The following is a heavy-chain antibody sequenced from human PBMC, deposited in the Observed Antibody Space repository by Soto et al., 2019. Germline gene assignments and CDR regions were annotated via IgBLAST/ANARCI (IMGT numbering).Heavy chain of an antibody. Sequence: EVQLLESGGGLVQPGGSLRLSCAASGFTFSGYAMNWVRQAPGKGLEWVSSISGSTTVTHYADSVKGRFTISRDNSKNTLNLQMNSLRADDTAVYYWAKGQSGAYSWGQGTLVTVSS. CDR1: GFTFSGYA. CDR2: ISGSTTVT. D-gene: IGHD4-4*01. V-gene: IGHV3-23*01. CDR3: AKGQSGAYS. J-gene: IGHJ4*02.